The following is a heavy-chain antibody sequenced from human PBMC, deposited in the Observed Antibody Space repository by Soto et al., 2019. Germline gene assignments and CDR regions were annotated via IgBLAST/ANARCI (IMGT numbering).Heavy chain of an antibody. Sequence: EVKVVESGGDFVKPGGSLRLSCATSGFMFSSAWMSWVRQAPGKGLEWVGRIKSRSDGGARDYAAPVKGRFNISRDDSKHMVDLQMDSLKVEDSAVYYCVEGWNDFWGQGTLVTVSS. D-gene: IGHD1-1*01. V-gene: IGHV3-15*01. CDR2: IKSRSDGGAR. J-gene: IGHJ4*02. CDR1: GFMFSSAW. CDR3: VEGWNDF.